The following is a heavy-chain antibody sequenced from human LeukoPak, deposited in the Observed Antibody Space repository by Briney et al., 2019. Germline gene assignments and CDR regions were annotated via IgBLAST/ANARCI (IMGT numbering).Heavy chain of an antibody. V-gene: IGHV3-23*01. Sequence: PGGSLRLSCAASGFTVSSNYMSWVRQAPGKGLEWVSVISDRGDSTYYGDSVKGRFTISRDSSKNTLYLQMNSLGGEDTALYYCAKGRWGLTINNFDLWGQGTMVIVSS. CDR3: AKGRWGLTINNFDL. CDR1: GFTVSSNY. J-gene: IGHJ3*01. CDR2: ISDRGDST. D-gene: IGHD3/OR15-3a*01.